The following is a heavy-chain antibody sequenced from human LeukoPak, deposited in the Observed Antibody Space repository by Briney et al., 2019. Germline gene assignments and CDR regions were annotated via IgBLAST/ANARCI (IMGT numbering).Heavy chain of an antibody. CDR1: GFRFSDYN. V-gene: IGHV3-48*04. Sequence: GGSLRLSCAASGFRFSDYNMNWVRQVPGKGLEWVSYIQSVSLTIYYLDSVKGRFTISRDNAKNSLFLQMNSLRVEDTAVYYCARGLYRYSSGWHFDYWGQGILVTVSS. CDR2: IQSVSLTI. D-gene: IGHD6-19*01. J-gene: IGHJ4*02. CDR3: ARGLYRYSSGWHFDY.